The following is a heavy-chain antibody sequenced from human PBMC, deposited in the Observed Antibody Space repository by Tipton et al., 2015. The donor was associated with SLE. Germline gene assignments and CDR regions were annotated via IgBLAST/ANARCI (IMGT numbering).Heavy chain of an antibody. Sequence: SLRLSCAASGFTFSSYDMHWVRQATGKGLEWVSAIGTAGDTYYPGSVKGRFTISRENAKNSLYLQMNSLRAEDTAVYYCARDRFPGATGWYFDLWGRGTLVTVSP. D-gene: IGHD1-26*01. CDR1: GFTFSSYD. V-gene: IGHV3-13*04. J-gene: IGHJ2*01. CDR3: ARDRFPGATGWYFDL. CDR2: IGTAGDT.